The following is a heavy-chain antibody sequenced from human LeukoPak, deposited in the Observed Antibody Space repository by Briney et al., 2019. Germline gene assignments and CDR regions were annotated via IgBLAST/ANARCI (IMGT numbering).Heavy chain of an antibody. CDR3: ARHRSKWLQSPFDY. CDR1: GGSINSSSYY. Sequence: PSETLSLTCTVSGGSINSSSYYWGWIRQPPGKGLEWIGSIFYSGNTYDNPSLKSRVTISVDTSKNQFSLKLNSVTAADTAVYYCARHRSKWLQSPFDYWGQGPLVTVSS. J-gene: IGHJ4*02. D-gene: IGHD5-24*01. V-gene: IGHV4-39*01. CDR2: IFYSGNT.